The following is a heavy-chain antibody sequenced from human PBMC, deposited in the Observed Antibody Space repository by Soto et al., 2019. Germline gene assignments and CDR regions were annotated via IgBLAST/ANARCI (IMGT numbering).Heavy chain of an antibody. V-gene: IGHV4-31*03. Sequence: SETLSLTCTVSGGSISSGAYYWSWIRQHPGKGLEWIGYISYRGTTYYNPSLKSRVTMSVDTSKNQFSLKLSSVTAADTAVYFCTRGVLYWGQGTLVTVSS. J-gene: IGHJ4*02. D-gene: IGHD1-1*01. CDR2: ISYRGTT. CDR1: GGSISSGAYY. CDR3: TRGVLY.